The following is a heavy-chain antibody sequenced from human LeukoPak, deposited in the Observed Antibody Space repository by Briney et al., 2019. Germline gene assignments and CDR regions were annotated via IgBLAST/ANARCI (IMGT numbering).Heavy chain of an antibody. CDR3: AKGRNGDIVGEAADI. V-gene: IGHV3-23*01. J-gene: IGHJ3*02. CDR1: GFTFSSYA. D-gene: IGHD3-10*01. Sequence: GGSLRLSCAVSGFTFSSYAMSWVRQAPGKGLEWVSAISTNGGRTYYADSVKGRFTISRDNSKNTLYLQMNGLRGEETAVYYCAKGRNGDIVGEAADIWGQGTMVTVSS. CDR2: ISTNGGRT.